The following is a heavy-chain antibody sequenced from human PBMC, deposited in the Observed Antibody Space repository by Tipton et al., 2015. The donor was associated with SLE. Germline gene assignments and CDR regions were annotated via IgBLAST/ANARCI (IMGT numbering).Heavy chain of an antibody. J-gene: IGHJ2*01. D-gene: IGHD3-22*01. CDR2: IYTSGST. Sequence: LSCTVSGGSTSSGSYYWSWIRQPAGKGLEWIGRIYTSGSTNYNPSLKSRVTISVDTSKNQFSLKLSSVTAADTAVYYCARRIPGSSGYLDWYFDLWGRGTLVTVSS. CDR1: GGSTSSGSYY. V-gene: IGHV4-61*02. CDR3: ARRIPGSSGYLDWYFDL.